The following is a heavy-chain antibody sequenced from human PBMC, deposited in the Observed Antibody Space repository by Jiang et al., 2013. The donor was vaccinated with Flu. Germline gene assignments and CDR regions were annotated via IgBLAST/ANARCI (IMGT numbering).Heavy chain of an antibody. Sequence: PSETLSLTCTVSGGSISSTNYYWGWIRQPPGKGLEWIGTIYYMGDTYYNPSLKSRVTISVDTSKNQFSLKLSSVTAADTAVYYCARREYSSSWYLDYWGQGTLVTVSS. V-gene: IGHV4-39*01. CDR2: IYYMGDT. CDR3: ARREYSSSWYLDY. D-gene: IGHD6-13*01. J-gene: IGHJ4*02. CDR1: GGSISSTNYY.